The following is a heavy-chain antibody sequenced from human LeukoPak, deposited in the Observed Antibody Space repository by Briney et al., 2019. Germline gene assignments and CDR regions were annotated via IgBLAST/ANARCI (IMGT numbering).Heavy chain of an antibody. CDR1: GFTFSSYG. Sequence: PGGSLRLSCAASGFTFSSYGMHWVRQAPGKGLEWVAVISYDGSNKYYADSVKGRFTISRDNSKNTLYLQMNSLRAEDTAVYYCAKGGSGYVFVGDYWGQGTLVTVSS. V-gene: IGHV3-30*18. CDR2: ISYDGSNK. J-gene: IGHJ4*02. CDR3: AKGGSGYVFVGDY. D-gene: IGHD5-12*01.